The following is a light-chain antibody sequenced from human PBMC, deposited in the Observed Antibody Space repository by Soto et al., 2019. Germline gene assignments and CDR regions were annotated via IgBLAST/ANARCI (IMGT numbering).Light chain of an antibody. J-gene: IGLJ2*01. V-gene: IGLV7-46*01. CDR3: LLFYSGPGV. CDR2: HTS. Sequence: QAVVTQEPSLTMSPGETVTVTCGSSTGAVTSGHYSYRFQQKPGQAPRTLIYHTSNKHSWTPARFSGSLFGGKAALTLSGAQPEDEAEYYCLLFYSGPGVFGGGTKVTVL. CDR1: TGAVTSGHY.